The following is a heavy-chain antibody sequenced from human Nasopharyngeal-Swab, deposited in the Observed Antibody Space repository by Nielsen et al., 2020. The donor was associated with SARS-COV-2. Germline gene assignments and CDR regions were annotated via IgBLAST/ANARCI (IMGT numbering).Heavy chain of an antibody. Sequence: GESLKISCAASGFTFSRYSMNWVRQAPGKVLEWVSYISNNSSTIYYAESVKRRFTISRDNAKQSLYIQRNSLRGEDTAVYYCSRDRRNIYARFDYYYGMDVWGQGTTVTVSS. V-gene: IGHV3-48*01. CDR2: ISNNSSTI. CDR1: GFTFSRYS. CDR3: SRDRRNIYARFDYYYGMDV. D-gene: IGHD5/OR15-5a*01. J-gene: IGHJ6*02.